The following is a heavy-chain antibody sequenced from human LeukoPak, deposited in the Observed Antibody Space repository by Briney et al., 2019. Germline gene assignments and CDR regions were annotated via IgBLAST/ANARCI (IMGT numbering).Heavy chain of an antibody. V-gene: IGHV4-34*01. D-gene: IGHD2-2*01. J-gene: IGHJ3*02. CDR1: GGSFSDNF. CDR2: IYHSGST. CDR3: GRGRVVVYRVHFDI. Sequence: SETLSLTCAVYGGSFSDNFWTWIRQPPGKGLEWIGEIYHSGSTKYNPSLTSRVTISVDTSKNQFSLKLDSVTAADTAVYCYGRGRVVVYRVHFDIWGQGTVVTVSS.